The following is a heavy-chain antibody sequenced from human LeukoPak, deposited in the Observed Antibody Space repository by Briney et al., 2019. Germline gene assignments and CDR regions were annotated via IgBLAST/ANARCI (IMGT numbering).Heavy chain of an antibody. J-gene: IGHJ4*02. CDR1: GYTFTGYY. CDR2: INPNSGGT. D-gene: IGHD2-8*02. V-gene: IGHV1-2*02. CDR3: ARVFYCSGGICYLNS. Sequence: ASVKVSCKASGYTFTGYYIHWVRQGPGQGLEWVGWINPNSGGTSYARKSQGRVTMTRDTSITTAYMELSGLRFDDTAVYYCARVFYCSGGICYLNSWGQGTLVTVSS.